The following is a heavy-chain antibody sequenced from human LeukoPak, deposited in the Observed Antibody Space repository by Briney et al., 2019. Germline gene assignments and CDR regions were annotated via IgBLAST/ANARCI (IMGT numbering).Heavy chain of an antibody. J-gene: IGHJ4*02. Sequence: SETLSLTCTVSGGSINSYYWSWIRQPPGKGLEWIGYIYYSGSTYYNPSLKSRVTISVDTSKNQFSLKLSSVTAADTAVYYCARVSVDYGDYYFDYWGQGTLVTVSS. V-gene: IGHV4-59*12. CDR2: IYYSGST. D-gene: IGHD4-17*01. CDR3: ARVSVDYGDYYFDY. CDR1: GGSINSYY.